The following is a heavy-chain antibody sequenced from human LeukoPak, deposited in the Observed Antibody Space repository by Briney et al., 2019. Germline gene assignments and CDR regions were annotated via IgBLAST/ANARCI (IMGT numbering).Heavy chain of an antibody. D-gene: IGHD2-21*01. CDR1: GFSFSSHW. CDR2: ISDDGSYT. J-gene: IGHJ4*02. V-gene: IGHV3-74*01. CDR3: ASFGISWRSSY. Sequence: GGSLRLSCAASGFSFSSHWVHWVRQAPGKWLVWVSRISDDGSYTSNVDSVKGRFTISRDNVNNMLYLHMNSLRAEDTAVYYCASFGISWRSSYWGQGTLVTVSS.